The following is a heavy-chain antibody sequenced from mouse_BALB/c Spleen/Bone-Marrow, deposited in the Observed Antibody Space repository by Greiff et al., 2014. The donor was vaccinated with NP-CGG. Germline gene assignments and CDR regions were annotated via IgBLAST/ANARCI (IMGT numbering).Heavy chain of an antibody. CDR3: ATYYYGSSLFAY. D-gene: IGHD1-1*01. J-gene: IGHJ3*01. Sequence: VHVKQSGAELVKPGASVKSSCTASGFNIKNTYIHWVKQRPEQGLEWIGRIDPANVNTKYDPKFQGKATITADTSSNTAYLQLSSLTSEDTAVYYCATYYYGSSLFAYWGQGTLVTVSA. V-gene: IGHV14-3*02. CDR1: GFNIKNTY. CDR2: IDPANVNT.